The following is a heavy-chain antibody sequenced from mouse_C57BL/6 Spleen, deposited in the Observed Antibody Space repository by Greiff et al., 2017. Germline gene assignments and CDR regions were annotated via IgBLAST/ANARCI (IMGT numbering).Heavy chain of an antibody. CDR2: ISSGSSTI. D-gene: IGHD1-1*01. CDR1: GFTFSDYG. Sequence: EVKLMESGGGLVKPGGSLKLSCAASGFTFSDYGMHWVRQAPEKGLEWVAYISSGSSTIYYADTVKGRFTISRDNAKNTLFLQMTSLRSEDTAMYYCARVDYYGSSYDYWGQGTTLTVAS. V-gene: IGHV5-17*01. CDR3: ARVDYYGSSYDY. J-gene: IGHJ2*01.